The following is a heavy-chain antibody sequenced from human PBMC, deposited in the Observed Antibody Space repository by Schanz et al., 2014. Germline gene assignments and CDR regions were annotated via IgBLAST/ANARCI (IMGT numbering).Heavy chain of an antibody. CDR1: GFTFSNYW. D-gene: IGHD5-12*01. CDR3: AREGEWGYDPPRH. CDR2: IRQEGSEK. Sequence: EVQLVESGGGLVQPGESLRVSCAASGFTFSNYWMSWVRQAPGKGLEWVANIRQEGSEKYYVDSVKGRFTISRDNAKNSLYLQMNSLRAEDTAVYYCAREGEWGYDPPRHWGQGTLVTVSS. J-gene: IGHJ4*02. V-gene: IGHV3-7*01.